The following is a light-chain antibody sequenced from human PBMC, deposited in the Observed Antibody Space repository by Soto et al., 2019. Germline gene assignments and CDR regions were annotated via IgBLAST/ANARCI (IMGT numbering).Light chain of an antibody. Sequence: DIQMTQSPSPLSASVGDRVTITCQASQDISHYLNWYQQKPGKAPKLLIYDAANLQRGVPSRFSGGGSGTHFTFTISSLQAEDIGTYYCQQYDNLPITFGQGTRLEIK. J-gene: IGKJ5*01. V-gene: IGKV1-33*01. CDR3: QQYDNLPIT. CDR2: DAA. CDR1: QDISHY.